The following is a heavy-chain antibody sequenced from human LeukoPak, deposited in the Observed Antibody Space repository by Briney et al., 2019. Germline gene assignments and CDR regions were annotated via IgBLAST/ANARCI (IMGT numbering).Heavy chain of an antibody. CDR3: ASPYSSRWYELCY. CDR1: GFTFSNYN. J-gene: IGHJ4*02. V-gene: IGHV3-21*01. CDR2: ISSSSSYI. D-gene: IGHD6-13*01. Sequence: GGSLRLSCAASGFTFSNYNMNWVRQAPGKGLEWVSSISSSSSYIYYADSVKGRFTISRDNAKNSLYLQMNSLRAEDTAVYYCASPYSSRWYELCYWGQGTLVTVSS.